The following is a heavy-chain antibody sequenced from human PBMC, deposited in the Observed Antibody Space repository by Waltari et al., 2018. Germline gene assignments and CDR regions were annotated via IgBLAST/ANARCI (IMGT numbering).Heavy chain of an antibody. V-gene: IGHV4-38-2*01. CDR2: SYQTGSA. Sequence: QVQLQESGPGLVKPSETLSLTCAVSGSPISTGYYWGWIRQSPGKGLEWIGSSYQTGSASYNPSLKSRVTVSLDMSRNQFSLKVTSVTAADTALYYCARHWGNENWVFDYWGQGILVTVSS. D-gene: IGHD7-27*01. CDR3: ARHWGNENWVFDY. CDR1: GSPISTGYY. J-gene: IGHJ4*02.